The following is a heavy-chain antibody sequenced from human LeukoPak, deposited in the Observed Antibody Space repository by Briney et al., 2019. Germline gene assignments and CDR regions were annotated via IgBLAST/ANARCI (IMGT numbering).Heavy chain of an antibody. CDR2: IYTSGST. D-gene: IGHD3-10*01. CDR1: GGSISSYY. CDR3: AREKVRGVIDNWFDP. V-gene: IGHV4-4*07. J-gene: IGHJ5*02. Sequence: SETLSLTCTVSGGSISSYYWSWIRQPAGKGLEWIGRIYTSGSTNYNPSLKSRVTMSVDTSNNQFSLKLSSVTAADTAVYYCAREKVRGVIDNWFDPWGQGTLVTVSS.